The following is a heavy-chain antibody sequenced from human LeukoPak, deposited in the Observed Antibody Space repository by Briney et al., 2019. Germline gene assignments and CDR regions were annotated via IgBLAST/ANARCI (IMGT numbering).Heavy chain of an antibody. CDR3: ARDRYDSSGYYSWSFDY. V-gene: IGHV1-69*05. Sequence: ASVKVSCKASGGTVSSYAISWVRQAPGQGLEWMGRIIPIFGTANYAQKFQGRVTITTDESTSTAYMELSSLRSEDTAVYYCARDRYDSSGYYSWSFDYWGQGTLVTVSS. J-gene: IGHJ4*02. D-gene: IGHD3-22*01. CDR1: GGTVSSYA. CDR2: IIPIFGTA.